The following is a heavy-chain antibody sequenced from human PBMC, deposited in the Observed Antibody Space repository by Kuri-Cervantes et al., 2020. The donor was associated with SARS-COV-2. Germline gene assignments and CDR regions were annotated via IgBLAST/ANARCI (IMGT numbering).Heavy chain of an antibody. V-gene: IGHV4-61*09. CDR3: ARDLRNTVVTPNYYYYYYYMDV. CDR1: GVSVSGGSYY. Sequence: SETLSLTCAVSGVSVSGGSYYWSWIRQPAGKGLEWIGHLDTSGSTTYNPSLKSRVTISLDTSENQVSLKLSSVTAADTAVYYCARDLRNTVVTPNYYYYYYYMDVWGKGTTVTVSS. D-gene: IGHD4-23*01. CDR2: LDTSGST. J-gene: IGHJ6*03.